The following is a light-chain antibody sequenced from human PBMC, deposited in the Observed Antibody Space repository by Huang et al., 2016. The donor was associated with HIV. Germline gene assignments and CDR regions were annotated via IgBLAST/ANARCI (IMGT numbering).Light chain of an antibody. CDR3: QQYDNWPPGLT. Sequence: EIMMTQSPATLSVSPGGRATLSCRASQNVRNNLAWYQQKTGQAPRHLIYDTSTTASGIPARCSGSGSGTEFTLTISGLQSEDFAFYYCQQYDNWPPGLTFGGGTKIEI. V-gene: IGKV3D-15*01. CDR1: QNVRNN. J-gene: IGKJ4*01. CDR2: DTS.